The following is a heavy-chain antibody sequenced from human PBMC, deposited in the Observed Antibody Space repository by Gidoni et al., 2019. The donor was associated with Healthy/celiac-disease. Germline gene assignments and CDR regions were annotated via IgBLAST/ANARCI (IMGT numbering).Heavy chain of an antibody. CDR1: GGSFRGYY. CDR2: INHSGRT. V-gene: IGHV4-34*01. J-gene: IGHJ4*02. Sequence: QVQLQQWGAGRLKPSETLSLTCAVYGGSFRGYYWSWIRQPPGKGREWIGEINHSGRTNYNPSLKSRVPISVDTSKNQFSLKLSSVTAADTAVYYCARGKVSVEISYYYGSGSSNFDYWGQGTLVTVSS. CDR3: ARGKVSVEISYYYGSGSSNFDY. D-gene: IGHD3-10*01.